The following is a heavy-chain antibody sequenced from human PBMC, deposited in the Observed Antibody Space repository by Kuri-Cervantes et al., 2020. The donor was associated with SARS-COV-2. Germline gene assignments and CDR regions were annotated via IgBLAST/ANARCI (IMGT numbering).Heavy chain of an antibody. D-gene: IGHD1-7*01. V-gene: IGHV4-59*01. Sequence: SETLSLTCTVSGAPIPNYYWSWIRQPPGKGLEWIGSIYYTGTPNYSPSLKSRLTISVDTSKNQFSLKLSSVTAADTAVYYCARGVELGPARSYYYYMDVWGKGTTVTVSS. CDR3: ARGVELGPARSYYYYMDV. CDR2: IYYTGTP. CDR1: GAPIPNYY. J-gene: IGHJ6*03.